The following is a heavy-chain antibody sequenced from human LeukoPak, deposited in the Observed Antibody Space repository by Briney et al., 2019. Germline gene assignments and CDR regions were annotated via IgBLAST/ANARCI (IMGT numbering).Heavy chain of an antibody. V-gene: IGHV3-23*01. J-gene: IGHJ5*02. D-gene: IGHD2-21*02. CDR2: ISNGST. CDR3: VREAGYCASVCLKSNWFDP. Sequence: GGSLRLSCAASGFPFSNHAMSWVRQPPGKGLEWVSAISNGSTYYADSVRGRFTISRDDSKNMVYLQVNSLRDEDTALYYCVREAGYCASVCLKSNWFDPWGQGTLVTVSS. CDR1: GFPFSNHA.